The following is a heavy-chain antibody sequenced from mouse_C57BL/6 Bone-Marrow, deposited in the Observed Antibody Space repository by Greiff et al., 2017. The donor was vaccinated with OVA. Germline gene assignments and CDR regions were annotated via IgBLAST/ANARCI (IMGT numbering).Heavy chain of an antibody. CDR2: ISYDGSN. CDR3: AREEGYYYGPWFAY. V-gene: IGHV3-6*01. CDR1: GYSITSGYY. Sequence: EVKLQESGPGLVKPSQSLSLTCSVTGYSITSGYYWNWIRQFPGNKLEWMGYISYDGSNNYNPSLKNRISITRDTSKNQFFLKLNSVTTEDTATYYCAREEGYYYGPWFAYWGQGTLVTVSA. J-gene: IGHJ3*01. D-gene: IGHD1-1*01.